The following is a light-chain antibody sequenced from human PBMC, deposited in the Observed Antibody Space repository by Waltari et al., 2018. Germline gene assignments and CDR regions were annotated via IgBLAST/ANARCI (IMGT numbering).Light chain of an antibody. CDR3: SSYTSSSTFYV. J-gene: IGLJ1*01. CDR1: SSDVGGYTY. CDR2: EVS. V-gene: IGLV2-14*01. Sequence: QSALTQPASVSGSPGQSITISCTGTSSDVGGYTYVSWYQQHQGKAPKLMIYEVSNRPSGVSNRFSGSKSGNTASLTISGLQAEDEADYYCSSYTSSSTFYVFGTGTKVTVL.